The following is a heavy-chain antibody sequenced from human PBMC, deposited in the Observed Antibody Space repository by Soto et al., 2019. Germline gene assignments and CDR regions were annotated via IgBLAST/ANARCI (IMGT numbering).Heavy chain of an antibody. CDR3: ARRTQYYYGSGSYNWFDP. CDR1: GGSFSGYY. J-gene: IGHJ5*02. V-gene: IGHV4-34*09. Sequence: SETLSLTCAVYGGSFSGYYWSWIRQPPGKGLEWIGYIYYSGSTYYNPSLKSRVTISVDTSKNQFSLKLSSVTAADTAVYYCARRTQYYYGSGSYNWFDPWGQGTLVTVSS. CDR2: IYYSGST. D-gene: IGHD3-10*01.